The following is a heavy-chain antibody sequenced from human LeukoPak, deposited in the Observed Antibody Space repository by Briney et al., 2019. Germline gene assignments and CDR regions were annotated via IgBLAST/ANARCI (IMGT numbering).Heavy chain of an antibody. J-gene: IGHJ6*03. CDR3: ARVLGVYGDYPGYYYYYMDV. V-gene: IGHV1-69*13. Sequence: SVKVSCKTSGGTLSRYAISWVRQAPGQGLEWMGEIIPIFGTANYAQRFQGRVTITADESTSTAYMELSSLQSEDTAVYYCARVLGVYGDYPGYYYYYMDVWGKGTTVTVSS. CDR1: GGTLSRYA. CDR2: IIPIFGTA. D-gene: IGHD4-17*01.